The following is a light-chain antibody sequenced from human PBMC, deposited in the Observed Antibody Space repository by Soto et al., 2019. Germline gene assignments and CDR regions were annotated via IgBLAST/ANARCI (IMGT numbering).Light chain of an antibody. CDR2: DAS. CDR1: QSISSW. CDR3: QHYNSYPIT. Sequence: DIQMTQSPSTLSASVGDRVTITCRASQSISSWLAWYQQKPGKAPKVLIYDASNLESGVPSRFSGSGSGTEFTLTISRLQPDDFATYYCQHYNSYPITFGQGTRLEIK. V-gene: IGKV1-5*01. J-gene: IGKJ5*01.